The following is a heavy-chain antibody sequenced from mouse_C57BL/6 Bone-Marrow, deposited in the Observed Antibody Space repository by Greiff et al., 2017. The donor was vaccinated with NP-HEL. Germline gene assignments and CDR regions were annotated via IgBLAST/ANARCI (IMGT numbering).Heavy chain of an antibody. CDR3: ATFITTVVADFDV. Sequence: VQLQQSGPELVQPGDSVKISCKASGYSFTGYFMNWVMQSHGKSLEWIGRINPYNGDTFYNQKFKGKATLTVDKSSSTAHMELRSLTSEDSAVYYCATFITTVVADFDVWGTGTTVTVSS. D-gene: IGHD1-1*01. J-gene: IGHJ1*03. CDR2: INPYNGDT. V-gene: IGHV1-20*01. CDR1: GYSFTGYF.